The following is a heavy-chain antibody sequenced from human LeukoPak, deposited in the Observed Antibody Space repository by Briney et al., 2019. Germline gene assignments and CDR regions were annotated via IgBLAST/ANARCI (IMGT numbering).Heavy chain of an antibody. D-gene: IGHD1-26*01. CDR3: ASYTSSGSYFDY. CDR1: GGSISSYY. Sequence: SEILSLTCTVSGGSISSYYWSWIRQPAGKGLEWIGRIYTSGSTYYNPSLESRVTISVDNSKNQFSLKLSSVTAADTAVYYCASYTSSGSYFDYWGQGTLVTVSS. J-gene: IGHJ4*02. V-gene: IGHV4-4*07. CDR2: IYTSGST.